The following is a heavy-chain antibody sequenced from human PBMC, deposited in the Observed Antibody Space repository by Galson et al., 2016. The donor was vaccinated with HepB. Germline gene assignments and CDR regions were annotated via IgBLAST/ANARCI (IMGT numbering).Heavy chain of an antibody. V-gene: IGHV3-48*02. CDR3: AREGVTVDAFDI. Sequence: SLRLSCAVSGFTFSSQSMNWVRQAPGKGLEWVSYISGSGGIIFYADSVKGRFTISRDNAKNSVYLEMNSLRDDDTAVYYCAREGVTVDAFDIWGQGTMVTVSS. J-gene: IGHJ3*02. CDR2: ISGSGGII. D-gene: IGHD2-21*02. CDR1: GFTFSSQS.